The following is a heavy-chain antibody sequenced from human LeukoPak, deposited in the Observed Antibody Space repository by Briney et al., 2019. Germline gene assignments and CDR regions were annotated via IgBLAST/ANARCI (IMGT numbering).Heavy chain of an antibody. CDR2: ISSNGGSR. CDR1: GFTFSRYA. CDR3: VKKADLNIVAVIASIPRYSMFV. J-gene: IGHJ6*01. Sequence: PGGSLRLSCSASGFTFSRYAMHWVRQAPGKGLEYVSVISSNGGSRYYADSVKGRFTISRDNSKNTLYIQMSRLRVEHTAVYYCVKKADLNIVAVIASIPRYSMFVWGARDTGTVSS. D-gene: IGHD2-2*01. V-gene: IGHV3-64*03.